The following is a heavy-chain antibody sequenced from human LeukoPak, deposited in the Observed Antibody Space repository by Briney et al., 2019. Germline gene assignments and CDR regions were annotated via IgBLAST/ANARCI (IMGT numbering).Heavy chain of an antibody. Sequence: PSETLSLTCTVSGGSISSGSYYWSWIRQPAGKGLEWIGRIYTSGSTHYNPSLKSRVTISVDTSKNQFSLKLSSVTAADTAVYYCARESNYYGSGTGWFDPWGQGTLVTVSS. J-gene: IGHJ5*02. CDR1: GGSISSGSYY. V-gene: IGHV4-61*02. D-gene: IGHD3-10*01. CDR2: IYTSGST. CDR3: ARESNYYGSGTGWFDP.